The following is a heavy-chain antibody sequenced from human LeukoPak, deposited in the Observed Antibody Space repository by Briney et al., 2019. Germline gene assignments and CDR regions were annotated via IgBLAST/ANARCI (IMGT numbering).Heavy chain of an antibody. CDR2: ISGSGITT. CDR1: GFTFSGYT. CDR3: AKETALVGGHSAIFDH. D-gene: IGHD3-3*01. Sequence: TGGSLRLSCAASGFTFSGYTMNWVRQAPGKGPEWVSSISGSGITTNYADSVKGRFTISRDYSKNTLYLQMSSLRAEDTAVYYCAKETALVGGHSAIFDHWGQGTLVTVSS. V-gene: IGHV3-23*01. J-gene: IGHJ4*02.